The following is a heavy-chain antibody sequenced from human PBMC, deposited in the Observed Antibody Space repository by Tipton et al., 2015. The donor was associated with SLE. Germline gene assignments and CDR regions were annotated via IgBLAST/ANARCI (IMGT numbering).Heavy chain of an antibody. CDR2: IYYSGNT. V-gene: IGHV4-39*01. Sequence: LRLSCTVSGGSISISSHFWGWIRQPPEKGLEWIGSIYYSGNTYYNPSLKSRVSVSIDSSKNQFSLRRSSVTAADTAVYYCASGFGELLIPQYWGQGALVTVSS. CDR1: GGSISISSHF. D-gene: IGHD3-10*01. J-gene: IGHJ4*02. CDR3: ASGFGELLIPQY.